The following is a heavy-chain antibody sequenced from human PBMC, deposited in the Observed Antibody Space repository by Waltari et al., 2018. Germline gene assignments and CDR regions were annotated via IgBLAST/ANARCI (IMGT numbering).Heavy chain of an antibody. Sequence: QVQLVQSGAEVKKPGSSVKVSCKASGGTFSSYAISWVRQAPGQGLEWMGGLIPNFWTANYAQKFPGRVTITADESTSTAYMELSSLRSEDTAVYYCARLGSSSLHNDYWGQGTLVTVSS. D-gene: IGHD6-13*01. V-gene: IGHV1-69*01. CDR3: ARLGSSSLHNDY. J-gene: IGHJ4*02. CDR1: GGTFSSYA. CDR2: LIPNFWTA.